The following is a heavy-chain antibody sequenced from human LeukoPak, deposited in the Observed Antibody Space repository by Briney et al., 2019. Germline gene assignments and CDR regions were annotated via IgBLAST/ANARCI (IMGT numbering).Heavy chain of an antibody. Sequence: GASVKVSCKASGYTFTGYYMHWVRQAPGQGLEWMGWINPNSGGTNYVQKFQGWVTMTRDTSISTAYMELSRLRSDDTAVYYCARDSGGGPPALGYYGMDVWGQGTTVIVSS. J-gene: IGHJ6*02. CDR3: ARDSGGGPPALGYYGMDV. D-gene: IGHD2-2*01. CDR1: GYTFTGYY. CDR2: INPNSGGT. V-gene: IGHV1-2*04.